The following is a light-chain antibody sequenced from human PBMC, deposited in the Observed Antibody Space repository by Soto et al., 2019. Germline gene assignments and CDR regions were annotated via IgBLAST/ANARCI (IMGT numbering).Light chain of an antibody. Sequence: EIVMTQSPATLSVSPGERATLSCRASQSVNGNLAWYQQKPGQAPRLLIYGASTRATGIPARFSGSGSGTEFTLTISSLQSEDFAVYYCQQYNNWPREFGQGTKVEIK. CDR1: QSVNGN. J-gene: IGKJ1*01. CDR2: GAS. CDR3: QQYNNWPRE. V-gene: IGKV3-15*01.